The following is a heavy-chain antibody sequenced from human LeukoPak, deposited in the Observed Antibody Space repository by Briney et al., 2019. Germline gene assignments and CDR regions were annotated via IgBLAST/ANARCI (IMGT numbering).Heavy chain of an antibody. CDR3: AYTTVTDPYFDY. CDR2: ISSSSSYI. D-gene: IGHD4-11*01. V-gene: IGHV3-21*01. Sequence: PGGSLRLSCTASGFTFSSYSMNWVRQAPGKGLEWVSSISSSSSYIYYADSVKGRFTISRDNSKNTLYLQMNSLRAEDTAVYYCAYTTVTDPYFDYWGQGTLVTVSS. J-gene: IGHJ4*02. CDR1: GFTFSSYS.